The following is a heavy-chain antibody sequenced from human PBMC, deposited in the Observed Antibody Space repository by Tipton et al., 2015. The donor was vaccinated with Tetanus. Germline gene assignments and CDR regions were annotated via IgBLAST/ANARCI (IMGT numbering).Heavy chain of an antibody. V-gene: IGHV1-69*06. D-gene: IGHD6-13*01. CDR3: ARDEGQQLPQDRYYYYYGMDV. J-gene: IGHJ6*02. CDR2: IIPIFGTA. CDR1: GGTFSSYA. Sequence: QLVQSGAEVKKPGSSVKVSCKASGGTFSSYAISWVRQAPGQGLEWMGGIIPIFGTANYAQKFQGRVTITADKSTSTAYMELSSLRSEDTAVYYCARDEGQQLPQDRYYYYYGMDVWGQGTTVTVSS.